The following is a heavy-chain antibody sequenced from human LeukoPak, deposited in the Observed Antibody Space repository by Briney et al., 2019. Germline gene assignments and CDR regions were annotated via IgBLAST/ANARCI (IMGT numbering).Heavy chain of an antibody. CDR2: IIPIFGTA. CDR3: ASPSDDYDSSGYYFRWFDP. J-gene: IGHJ5*02. V-gene: IGHV1-69*13. CDR1: GGTFSSYA. Sequence: ASVKVSCKASGGTFSSYAIGWVRQAPGQGLEWMGGIIPIFGTANYAQKFQGRVTITADESTSTAYMELSSLRSEDTAVYYCASPSDDYDSSGYYFRWFDPWGQGTLVTVSS. D-gene: IGHD3-22*01.